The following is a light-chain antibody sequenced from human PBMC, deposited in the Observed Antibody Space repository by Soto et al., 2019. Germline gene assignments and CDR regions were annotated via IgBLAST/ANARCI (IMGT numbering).Light chain of an antibody. V-gene: IGLV7-43*01. Sequence: QAVVTQEPSLTVSPGGTVTLTCASSTGAVTSGYYPNWFQQKPGQAPRALSYSTSNKHSWTPARFSGSLLGGKAALTLSGVEPENGAEYYCLLYYGGAVVFGGGTKLTVL. J-gene: IGLJ2*01. CDR3: LLYYGGAVV. CDR1: TGAVTSGYY. CDR2: STS.